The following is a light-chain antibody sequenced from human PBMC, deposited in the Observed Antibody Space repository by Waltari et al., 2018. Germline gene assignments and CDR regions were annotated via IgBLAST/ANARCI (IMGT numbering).Light chain of an antibody. Sequence: EVVFSQSPATLSLSAGQIAALACSASQSVSSYLTWYQQKPGQAPRLLISDASNRATGIPARLSGSGSGTDFTITISGLEPEDFVVYYCQQRSNWPPLTFGGGTKVEIK. V-gene: IGKV3-11*01. CDR2: DAS. CDR3: QQRSNWPPLT. J-gene: IGKJ4*01. CDR1: QSVSSY.